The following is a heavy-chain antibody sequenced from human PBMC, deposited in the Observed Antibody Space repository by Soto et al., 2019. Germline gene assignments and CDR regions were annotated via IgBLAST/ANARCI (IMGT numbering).Heavy chain of an antibody. CDR3: AKDPPRSELSLLGLDK. J-gene: IGHJ4*02. Sequence: GGSLRLSCAASGFTFNNYAMSWVRQAPGKGLEWLSAISGSGGDAYYADSVKGRFTLSRDNSNSTLFLHMNSLRAEDTAVYYCAKDPPRSELSLLGLDKWGQGALVTVSS. D-gene: IGHD1-7*01. CDR2: ISGSGGDA. V-gene: IGHV3-23*01. CDR1: GFTFNNYA.